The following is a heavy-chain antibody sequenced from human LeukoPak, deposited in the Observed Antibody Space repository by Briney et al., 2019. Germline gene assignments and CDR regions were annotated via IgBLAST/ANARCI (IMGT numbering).Heavy chain of an antibody. V-gene: IGHV1-69*04. J-gene: IGHJ3*02. CDR3: ARDVAEGAFEI. Sequence: VASVKVSCKASGGTFSSYTISWVRQAPGQGLEWMGRIIPILGIANYAQKFQGRVTITADKSTSTAYMELSSLRSEDTAVYYCARDVAEGAFEIWGQGTMVTVSS. D-gene: IGHD1-14*01. CDR1: GGTFSSYT. CDR2: IIPILGIA.